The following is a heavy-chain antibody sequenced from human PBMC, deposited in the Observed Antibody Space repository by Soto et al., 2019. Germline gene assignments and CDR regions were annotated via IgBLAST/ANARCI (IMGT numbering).Heavy chain of an antibody. CDR3: ARGPSIAARRGGGDY. Sequence: SVKVSCKASGGTFSSYAISWVRQAPGQGLEWMGGIIPIFGTANYAQKFQGRVTITADKSTSTAYMELSSLRSEDTAVYYCARGPSIAARRGGGDYWGQGTLVTV. J-gene: IGHJ4*02. CDR2: IIPIFGTA. CDR1: GGTFSSYA. V-gene: IGHV1-69*06. D-gene: IGHD6-6*01.